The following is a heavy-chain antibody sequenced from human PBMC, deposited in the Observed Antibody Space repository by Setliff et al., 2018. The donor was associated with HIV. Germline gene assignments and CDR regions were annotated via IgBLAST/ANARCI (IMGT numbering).Heavy chain of an antibody. CDR1: GYTFTSYY. V-gene: IGHV1-46*01. CDR3: ARDPAPSSSASYFQH. Sequence: ASVKVSCKASGYTFTSYYMHWVRQAPGQGLEWMGIINPSSGSTTYAQKFQGRVTMNRDTSTSTVYIELSSLRSEDTAVYYCARDPAPSSSASYFQHLGQGTPVTVSS. CDR2: INPSSGST. D-gene: IGHD6-6*01. J-gene: IGHJ1*01.